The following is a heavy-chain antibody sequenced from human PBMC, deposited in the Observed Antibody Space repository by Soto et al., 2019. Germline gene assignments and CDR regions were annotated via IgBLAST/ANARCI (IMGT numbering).Heavy chain of an antibody. CDR1: GVSISSAGYW. D-gene: IGHD6-6*01. Sequence: PSETLSLTCTVSGVSISSAGYWWTWIRQHPGKGLEWIGYIFYSGSTYYNPSLKNRLSISVDTSNNQFSLKLTSVTAADTAVYYCARGVFIAAPVGGFDSWGRGNLVTVSS. V-gene: IGHV4-31*03. CDR3: ARGVFIAAPVGGFDS. J-gene: IGHJ4*02. CDR2: IFYSGST.